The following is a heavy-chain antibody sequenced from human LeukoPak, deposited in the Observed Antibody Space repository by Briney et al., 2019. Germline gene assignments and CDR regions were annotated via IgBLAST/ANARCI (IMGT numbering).Heavy chain of an antibody. Sequence: GGSLRLSCAASGFTFSSYAMSWVRQAPGKGLEWVSAISGSGGSTYYADSVKGRFTISRDNSKNTLYLQMNSLRAEDTALYYCAKAIGGYSYGYWGQGTLLTVSS. D-gene: IGHD5-18*01. CDR1: GFTFSSYA. J-gene: IGHJ4*02. V-gene: IGHV3-23*01. CDR3: AKAIGGYSYGY. CDR2: ISGSGGST.